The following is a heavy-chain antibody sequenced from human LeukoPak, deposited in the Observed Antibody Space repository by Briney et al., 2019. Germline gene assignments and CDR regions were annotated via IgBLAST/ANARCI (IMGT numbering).Heavy chain of an antibody. CDR2: IYYSGST. CDR3: AGEDKFGSDNWFDP. J-gene: IGHJ5*02. Sequence: SETLSLTCTVSGGSISSGDYYWSWIRQPPGKGLEWIGYIYYSGSTYYNPSLKSRVTISVDTSKNQFSLKLSSVTAADTAVYYCAGEDKFGSDNWFDPWGQGTLVTVSS. V-gene: IGHV4-30-4*08. D-gene: IGHD3-10*01. CDR1: GGSISSGDYY.